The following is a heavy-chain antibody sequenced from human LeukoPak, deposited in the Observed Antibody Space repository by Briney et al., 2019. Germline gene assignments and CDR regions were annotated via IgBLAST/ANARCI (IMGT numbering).Heavy chain of an antibody. V-gene: IGHV1-46*01. Sequence: ASVKVSCKASGYTFTSYYMRWVRQAPGQGLEWMGIINPSGGSTSYAQKFQGRVTMTRDTSTSTVYMELSSLRSEGTAVYYCARDLYSNYVGFDYWGQGTLVTVSS. J-gene: IGHJ4*02. CDR2: INPSGGST. CDR3: ARDLYSNYVGFDY. D-gene: IGHD4-11*01. CDR1: GYTFTSYY.